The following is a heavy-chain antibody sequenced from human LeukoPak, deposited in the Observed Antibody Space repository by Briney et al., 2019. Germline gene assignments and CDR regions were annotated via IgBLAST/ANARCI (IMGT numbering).Heavy chain of an antibody. J-gene: IGHJ4*02. V-gene: IGHV3-23*01. CDR3: AKPRSGWYFFDY. Sequence: GGSLRLPCAASGFTFSSYAMSWVRQAPGKGLEWVSAIGGSGGSTYYADSVKGRFTISRDNSKNTLYLQMNSLRAEDTAVYYCAKPRSGWYFFDYWGQGTLVTVSS. D-gene: IGHD6-19*01. CDR1: GFTFSSYA. CDR2: IGGSGGST.